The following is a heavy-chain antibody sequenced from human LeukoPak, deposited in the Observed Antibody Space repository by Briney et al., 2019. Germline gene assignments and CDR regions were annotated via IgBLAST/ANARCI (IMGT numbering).Heavy chain of an antibody. Sequence: GGSLRLSCAVSGCIVSSNYITWVRQAPGKGLEWVSIIHSGGSTYYADSVKGRFTISGDNSRNTVYLQMNSLRVEDTAVYFCARWGAYGYGIDYWGQGTLVTVSS. V-gene: IGHV3-53*01. CDR2: IHSGGST. CDR3: ARWGAYGYGIDY. D-gene: IGHD5-18*01. J-gene: IGHJ4*02. CDR1: GCIVSSNY.